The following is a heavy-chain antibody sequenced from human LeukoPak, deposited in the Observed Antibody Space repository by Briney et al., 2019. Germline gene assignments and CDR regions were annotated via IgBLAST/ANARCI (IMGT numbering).Heavy chain of an antibody. Sequence: SETLSLTCTVSGGSISSSSYYWGWIRQPPGKGLEWIGEINHSGSTNYNPSLKSRVTISVDTSKNQFSLKLSSVTAADTAVYYCARVFRMVYANNWFDPWGQGTLVTVSS. J-gene: IGHJ5*02. CDR3: ARVFRMVYANNWFDP. V-gene: IGHV4-39*07. CDR1: GGSISSSSYY. CDR2: INHSGST. D-gene: IGHD2-8*01.